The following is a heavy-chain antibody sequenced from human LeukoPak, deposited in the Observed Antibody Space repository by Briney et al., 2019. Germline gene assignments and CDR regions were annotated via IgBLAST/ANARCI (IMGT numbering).Heavy chain of an antibody. D-gene: IGHD4-23*01. Sequence: GGSLRLSCAASGFTFDDYAMHWVRQAPGKGLEWVSGISWNSYSIAYADSVKGRFTISRDNAKNSLYLPMNSLRAEDTALYYCAKDRYSYGGTSLDYWGQGTLVTVSS. CDR3: AKDRYSYGGTSLDY. V-gene: IGHV3-9*01. J-gene: IGHJ4*02. CDR2: ISWNSYSI. CDR1: GFTFDDYA.